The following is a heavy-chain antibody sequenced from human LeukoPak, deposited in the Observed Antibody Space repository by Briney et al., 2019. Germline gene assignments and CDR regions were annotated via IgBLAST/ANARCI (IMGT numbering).Heavy chain of an antibody. V-gene: IGHV4-34*01. CDR3: ATTDYYDSSGYID. Sequence: TSETLSLTCAVYGGSFSDYFWGWIRQPPGKGLEWIGEINHSGRTYYNPSLKSRVTISVDTSKNQFSLKLSSVTAADTAVYYCATTDYYDSSGYIDWGQGTLVTVSS. J-gene: IGHJ4*02. CDR2: INHSGRT. CDR1: GGSFSDYF. D-gene: IGHD3-22*01.